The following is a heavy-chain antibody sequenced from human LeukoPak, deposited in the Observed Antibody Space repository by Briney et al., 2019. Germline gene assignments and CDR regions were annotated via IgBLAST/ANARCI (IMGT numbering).Heavy chain of an antibody. D-gene: IGHD6-13*01. CDR1: GFTFSNYS. CDR2: ISSSNSYI. Sequence: PGGSLRLSCAASGFTFSNYSMNWVRQAPGKGLEWVSSISSSNSYIYYADSVKGRFTIPRDNAKNSLYLQMNSLRAEDTAVYYCARDSEQQLVMEYFDYWGQGTLVTVSS. V-gene: IGHV3-21*06. J-gene: IGHJ4*02. CDR3: ARDSEQQLVMEYFDY.